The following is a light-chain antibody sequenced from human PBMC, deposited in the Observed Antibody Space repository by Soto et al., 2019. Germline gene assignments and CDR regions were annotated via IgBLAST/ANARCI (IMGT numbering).Light chain of an antibody. CDR1: QSVSNT. CDR3: QQYNNWPPN. Sequence: EIVLTQSPATLSLSPGERATLSCRTSQSVSNTYVAWYQQKPGQAPRLLIYDTSTRATGLPARFSGSGSGTEFTLTISSLQSEDNAVYYCQQYNNWPPNFGQGTRLEIK. V-gene: IGKV3-15*01. CDR2: DTS. J-gene: IGKJ5*01.